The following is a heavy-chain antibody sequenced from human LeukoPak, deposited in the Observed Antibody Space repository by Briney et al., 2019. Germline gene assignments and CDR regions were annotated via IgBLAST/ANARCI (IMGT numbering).Heavy chain of an antibody. V-gene: IGHV7-4-1*02. CDR1: GYTFTNYA. CDR2: INPNTGNP. Sequence: GASVKVSCKASGYTFTNYAMNWVRQAPGQGLEWMGWINPNTGNPTYAQGFTGRFVFSLDTSVSTTYLQISSLKAEDTSVYYCARAYQRLGELSLTDYGSQGTLATVS. CDR3: ARAYQRLGELSLTDY. D-gene: IGHD3-16*02. J-gene: IGHJ4*02.